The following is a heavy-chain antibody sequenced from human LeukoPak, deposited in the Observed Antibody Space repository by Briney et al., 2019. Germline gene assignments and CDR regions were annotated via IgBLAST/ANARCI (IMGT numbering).Heavy chain of an antibody. CDR2: IVVGSGNT. J-gene: IGHJ6*02. CDR3: AADAGSWGPTRPNSYYYYGMDV. CDR1: GFTFTSSA. D-gene: IGHD6-13*01. Sequence: SVKVSCKASGFTFTSSAMQWVRQARGQRLEWIGWIVVGSGNTNYAQKFQERVTITRDMSTSTAYMELSSLRSEDTAVYYCAADAGSWGPTRPNSYYYYGMDVRGQGTTVTVSS. V-gene: IGHV1-58*02.